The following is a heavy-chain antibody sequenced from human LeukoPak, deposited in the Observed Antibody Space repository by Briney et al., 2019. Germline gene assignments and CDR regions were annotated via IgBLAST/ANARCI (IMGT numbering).Heavy chain of an antibody. V-gene: IGHV1-69*04. Sequence: ASVKVSCKASGGTFSSYAISWVRQAPGQGLEWMGRIIPILGIANYAQKFQGRVTITADKSTSTAYMELSSLRSEDTAVYYCAMPSGSYYKGYFQHWGQGTLVTVSS. D-gene: IGHD1-26*01. CDR1: GGTFSSYA. CDR2: IIPILGIA. J-gene: IGHJ1*01. CDR3: AMPSGSYYKGYFQH.